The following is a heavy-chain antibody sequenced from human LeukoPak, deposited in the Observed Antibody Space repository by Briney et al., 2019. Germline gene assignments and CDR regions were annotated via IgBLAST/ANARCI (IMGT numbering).Heavy chain of an antibody. Sequence: VASVKVSCKASGYTFTSYYMHWVRQAPGQGLEWMGIINPSGGSTSYAQKFQGRVTMTRDTSTSTAYMELRSLRSDDTAVYYCARLVGATTIDYYYGMDVWGQGTTVTVSS. CDR2: INPSGGST. V-gene: IGHV1-46*01. CDR1: GYTFTSYY. D-gene: IGHD1-26*01. CDR3: ARLVGATTIDYYYGMDV. J-gene: IGHJ6*02.